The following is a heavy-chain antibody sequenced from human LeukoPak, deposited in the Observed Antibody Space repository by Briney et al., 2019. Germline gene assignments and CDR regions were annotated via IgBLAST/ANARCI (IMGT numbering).Heavy chain of an antibody. CDR1: GYTFTCYY. D-gene: IGHD2-21*02. V-gene: IGHV1-2*02. J-gene: IGHJ5*02. CDR2: INPNSGGT. Sequence: ASVKVSCKASGYTFTCYYMHWVRQAPGQGLEWMGWINPNSGGTNYAQKFQGRVTMTRDTSISTAYMELSRLRSDDTAVYYCARAGYCGGDCYSDWFDPWGQGTLVTVSS. CDR3: ARAGYCGGDCYSDWFDP.